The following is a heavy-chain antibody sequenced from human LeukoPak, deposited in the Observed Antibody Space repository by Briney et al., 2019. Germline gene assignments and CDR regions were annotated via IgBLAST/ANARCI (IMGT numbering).Heavy chain of an antibody. CDR1: GFTFSSYW. V-gene: IGHV3-7*01. D-gene: IGHD4-17*01. CDR2: IKQDGSEK. Sequence: PGRSLRLSCAASGFTFSSYWMSWVRQAPGKGLEWVANIKQDGSEKYYVGSVKGRFTISRDNAKNSLYLQMNSLRAEDTAVYYCARDTSPDDYGDYVPPPPGDYWGQGTLVTVSS. J-gene: IGHJ4*02. CDR3: ARDTSPDDYGDYVPPPPGDY.